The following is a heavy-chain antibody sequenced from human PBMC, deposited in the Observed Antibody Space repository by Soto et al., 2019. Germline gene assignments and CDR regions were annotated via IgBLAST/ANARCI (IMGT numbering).Heavy chain of an antibody. V-gene: IGHV3-23*01. J-gene: IGHJ3*01. Sequence: VQLLESGGGLVQPGGSLRLSCAASGFTSTNYAMTWVRQAPGKGLEWVSIITGSGGSTYYADSVKGRFTISRDNSQKTLYLQMHSLRAEDTAVYFCAKVGIAVAAYWGAFDVWGQGTMVTVSS. D-gene: IGHD6-19*01. CDR3: AKVGIAVAAYWGAFDV. CDR1: GFTSTNYA. CDR2: ITGSGGST.